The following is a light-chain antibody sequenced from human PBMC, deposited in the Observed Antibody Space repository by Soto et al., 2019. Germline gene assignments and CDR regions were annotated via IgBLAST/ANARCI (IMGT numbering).Light chain of an antibody. CDR1: SSDVGGYNY. CDR2: DVS. J-gene: IGLJ1*01. V-gene: IGLV2-14*01. CDR3: SSYTSSRTPHV. Sequence: QSALTQPASVSGSPGQSITISCTGTSSDVGGYNYVSWYQQHPGKAPKLMIYDVSNRPSGVSNRFSGSKSGNTASLPISGLQADDEADYYCSSYTSSRTPHVCGTGTKLTVL.